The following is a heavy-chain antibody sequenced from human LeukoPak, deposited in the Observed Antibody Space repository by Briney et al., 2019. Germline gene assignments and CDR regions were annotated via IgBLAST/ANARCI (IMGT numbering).Heavy chain of an antibody. CDR1: GYTFSNYP. CDR3: AKDATGATLDY. V-gene: IGHV3-30*18. Sequence: GGSLRLSCAASGYTFSNYPIRWVRQAPGKGLEWVAVISYNGSNKYYADSVKGRFTISRDNSKNTLYLQMNSLRAEDTAVYYCAKDATGATLDYWGQGTLVTVSS. J-gene: IGHJ4*02. CDR2: ISYNGSNK. D-gene: IGHD5-12*01.